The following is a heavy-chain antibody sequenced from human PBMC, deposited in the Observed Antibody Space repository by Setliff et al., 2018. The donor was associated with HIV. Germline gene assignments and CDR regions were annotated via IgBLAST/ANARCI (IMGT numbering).Heavy chain of an antibody. CDR3: ARESGSYLSFFDY. J-gene: IGHJ4*02. D-gene: IGHD1-26*01. V-gene: IGHV3-74*01. CDR1: GFTFSTYW. Sequence: GGSLRLSCAASGFTFSTYWMHWVRQAPGKGLVWVSRINSEGSSTRYADSVKGRFTISRDNAKNTLYLEMNSLRAEDTAVYYCARESGSYLSFFDYWGQGTLVTVSS. CDR2: INSEGSST.